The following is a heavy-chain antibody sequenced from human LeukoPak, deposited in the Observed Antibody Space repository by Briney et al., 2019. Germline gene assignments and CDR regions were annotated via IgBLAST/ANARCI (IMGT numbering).Heavy chain of an antibody. CDR2: ILYDANNK. Sequence: PGRSLRLSCAASGFTFSSYGMHWVRQAPGKGLEWVAVILYDANNKYYADSVKGRFTVSRDNSKNTLYLQMNSLRVEDTAVYSCARGYGGTHYFDCWGQGTRVTVSS. V-gene: IGHV3-30*03. D-gene: IGHD2-15*01. CDR3: ARGYGGTHYFDC. CDR1: GFTFSSYG. J-gene: IGHJ4*02.